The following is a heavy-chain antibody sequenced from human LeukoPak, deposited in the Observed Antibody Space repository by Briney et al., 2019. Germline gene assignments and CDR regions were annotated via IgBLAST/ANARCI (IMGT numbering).Heavy chain of an antibody. CDR1: GFTFSSYA. CDR3: AKRHHSSSWCWNWFDP. Sequence: PGGSLRLSCAASGFTFSSYAMSWVRQAPGKGLEWVSAISGSGGSTYYADSVKGRFTISRDNSKNTLYLQMNSLRAEDTAVYYCAKRHHSSSWCWNWFDPWGQATLVTVSS. J-gene: IGHJ5*02. CDR2: ISGSGGST. V-gene: IGHV3-23*01. D-gene: IGHD6-13*01.